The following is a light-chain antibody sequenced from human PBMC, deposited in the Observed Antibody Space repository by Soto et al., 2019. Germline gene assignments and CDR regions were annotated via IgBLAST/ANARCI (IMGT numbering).Light chain of an antibody. V-gene: IGKV3-11*01. J-gene: IGKJ2*03. CDR1: QSVSTY. CDR3: QQRSNGTTHS. Sequence: EIAIKQTAATLWLSPLNRSALSCMTSQSVSTYLAWFQQKPGQAPRLLIYDASNRATGIQARFSGSGSGTDFTLTISSLEPEDFAVYYCQQRSNGTTHSLGWGTKLAIK. CDR2: DAS.